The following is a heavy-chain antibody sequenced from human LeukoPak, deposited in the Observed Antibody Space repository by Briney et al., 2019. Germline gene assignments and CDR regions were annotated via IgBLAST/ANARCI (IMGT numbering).Heavy chain of an antibody. CDR2: IGRHGDT. V-gene: IGHV3-13*04. D-gene: IGHD5-12*01. J-gene: IGHJ3*02. CDR3: ARVSLSTSGYDDALEI. CDR1: GFTLSNYD. Sequence: PGGSLRLSCAASGFTLSNYDMHCVRQPTGKGLEWVSAIGRHGDTYYAASVKGRFTISREYAKNSLYLQMNSLRVGDTAVYYCARVSLSTSGYDDALEIWGQGTVVTVSS.